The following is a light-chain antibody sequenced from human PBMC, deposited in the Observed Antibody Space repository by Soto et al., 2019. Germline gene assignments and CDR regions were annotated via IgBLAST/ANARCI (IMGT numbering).Light chain of an antibody. CDR3: SSFASSNTWV. CDR2: EVT. J-gene: IGLJ3*02. V-gene: IGLV2-8*01. CDR1: SSDVGAYNY. Sequence: QSALTQPPSASGSPGQSVTISCTGTSSDVGAYNYVSWYQQHAGKAPKLVIYEVTKRPSGVPDRFSGSKSANTASLTVSGLQAEAEADYYCSSFASSNTWVFGGGTTLTVL.